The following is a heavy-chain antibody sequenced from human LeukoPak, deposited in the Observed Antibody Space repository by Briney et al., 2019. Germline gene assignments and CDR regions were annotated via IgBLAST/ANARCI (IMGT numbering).Heavy chain of an antibody. V-gene: IGHV4-61*01. D-gene: IGHD3-10*01. CDR3: ARESGYYGSGSYFL. CDR1: GGSVSSGSYY. J-gene: IGHJ4*02. CDR2: IYYSGST. Sequence: SETLSLTCTVSGGSVSSGSYYWGWLRQPPGKGLEWIGYIYYSGSTNYNPSLKSRVTISVDTSKNQFSLKLSSVTAADTAVYYCARESGYYGSGSYFLWGQGTLVTVSS.